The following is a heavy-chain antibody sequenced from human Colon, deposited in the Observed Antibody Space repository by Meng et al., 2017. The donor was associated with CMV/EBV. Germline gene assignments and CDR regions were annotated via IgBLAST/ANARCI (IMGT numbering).Heavy chain of an antibody. CDR3: ARDKLTRLTSSPFYNFYGMDI. Sequence: KISCKASGGSFVTYSLTWMRQAPGQGFEWMGRIIPILGLTHLSQKFRDRVTITANISTTTAYMELTRLTSQDTAVYFCARDKLTRLTSSPFYNFYGMDIWGQGTTVTVSS. D-gene: IGHD3-9*01. CDR1: GGSFVTYS. V-gene: IGHV1-69*04. CDR2: IIPILGLT. J-gene: IGHJ6*02.